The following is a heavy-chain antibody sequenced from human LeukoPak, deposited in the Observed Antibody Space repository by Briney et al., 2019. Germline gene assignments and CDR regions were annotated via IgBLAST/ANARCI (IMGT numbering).Heavy chain of an antibody. V-gene: IGHV3-64D*06. J-gene: IGHJ6*02. Sequence: GGSLGLSCSASGFTFSSYAMHWVRQAPGKGLEYVSAISSNGGSTYYADSVKGRFTISRDNSKNTLYLQMSSLRAEDTAVYYCALSREYHPLDGMDVWGQGTTVTVSS. D-gene: IGHD2-2*01. CDR2: ISSNGGST. CDR3: ALSREYHPLDGMDV. CDR1: GFTFSSYA.